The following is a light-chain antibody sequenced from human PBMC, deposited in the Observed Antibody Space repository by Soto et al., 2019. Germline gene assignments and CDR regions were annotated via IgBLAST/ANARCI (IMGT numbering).Light chain of an antibody. CDR3: SSYAGKSNFVYV. CDR1: SSDVGGYNY. Sequence: QSVLTQPPSASGSPGQSVTISCTGTSSDVGGYNYVSWYQQHPGKAPKFMIYEVSKRPSGVPDRFSGSKSGNTASLTVSGLQTDDEADYYCSSYAGKSNFVYVFGTGSKVTVL. CDR2: EVS. V-gene: IGLV2-8*01. J-gene: IGLJ1*01.